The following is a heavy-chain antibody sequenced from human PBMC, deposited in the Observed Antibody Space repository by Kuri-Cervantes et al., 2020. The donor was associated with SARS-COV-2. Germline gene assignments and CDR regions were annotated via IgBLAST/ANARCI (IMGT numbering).Heavy chain of an antibody. CDR1: GYTFTSYD. Sequence: ASVKVSCKASGYTFTSYDINWVRQATGQGLEWMGWMNPNSGNTGYAQKFQGRVTTTRNTSISTAYMELSSLRSEDTAVYYCVENRYNWNYGFWFDPWGQGTLVTVSS. D-gene: IGHD1-7*01. CDR2: MNPNSGNT. V-gene: IGHV1-8*01. J-gene: IGHJ5*02. CDR3: VENRYNWNYGFWFDP.